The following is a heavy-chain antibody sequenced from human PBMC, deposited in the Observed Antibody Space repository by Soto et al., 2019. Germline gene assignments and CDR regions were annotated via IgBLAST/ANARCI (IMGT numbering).Heavy chain of an antibody. Sequence: PGGSLRLSCAASGFTFSSYGMHWVRQAPGKGLEWVAVISYDGSNKYYADSVKGRFTISRDNSKNTLYLQMNSLRAEDTAVYYCAKDGLRVADHIDYWGQGTLVTVSS. V-gene: IGHV3-30*18. CDR3: AKDGLRVADHIDY. J-gene: IGHJ4*02. CDR2: ISYDGSNK. CDR1: GFTFSSYG. D-gene: IGHD6-19*01.